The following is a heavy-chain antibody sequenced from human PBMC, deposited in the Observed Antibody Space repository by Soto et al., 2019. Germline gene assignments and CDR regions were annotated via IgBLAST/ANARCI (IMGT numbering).Heavy chain of an antibody. D-gene: IGHD1-1*01. J-gene: IGHJ4*02. V-gene: IGHV1-18*01. CDR1: GYTFTSYG. CDR3: ARGQKLFQDGRFYY. CDR2: ISVYNGNT. Sequence: QVQLVQSGAEVKKPGASVRVSCKASGYTFTSYGITWVRQAPGQGLEWMGWISVYNGNTNYAQRLQGRVTMTTDTSTTTAYMALRGLRSDDTAVYYCARGQKLFQDGRFYYWGQGALVTVSS.